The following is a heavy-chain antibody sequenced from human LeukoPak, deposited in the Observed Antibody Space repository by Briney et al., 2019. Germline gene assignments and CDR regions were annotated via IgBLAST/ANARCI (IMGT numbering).Heavy chain of an antibody. D-gene: IGHD3-10*01. Sequence: SETLSLTCTVSGGSISSYYWSWIRQPAGKGLEWIGRIYTSGSTNYNPSLKSRVTMSVDTSKNQFSLKLSSVTAADTAVYYCARRQVVLLWFGELDWFDPWGQGTLVTVSS. CDR2: IYTSGST. V-gene: IGHV4-4*07. CDR3: ARRQVVLLWFGELDWFDP. J-gene: IGHJ5*02. CDR1: GGSISSYY.